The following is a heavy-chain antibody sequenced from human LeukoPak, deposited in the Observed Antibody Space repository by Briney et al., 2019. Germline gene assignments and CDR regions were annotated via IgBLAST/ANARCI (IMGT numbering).Heavy chain of an antibody. V-gene: IGHV1-69*13. Sequence: EASVKVSCKASGGTFSSYAISWVRQAPGQELEWMGGIIPIFGTANYAQKFQGRVTITADESTSTAYMELSSLRSEDTAVYYCARDGSGTTGLDYWGQGTLVTVSS. CDR1: GGTFSSYA. CDR3: ARDGSGTTGLDY. J-gene: IGHJ4*02. CDR2: IIPIFGTA. D-gene: IGHD1-1*01.